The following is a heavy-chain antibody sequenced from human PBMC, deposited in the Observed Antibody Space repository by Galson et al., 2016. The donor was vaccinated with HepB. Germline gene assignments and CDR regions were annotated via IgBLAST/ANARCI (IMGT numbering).Heavy chain of an antibody. D-gene: IGHD1-1*01. Sequence: SLRLSCAASGFVVSNFGLSWVRQAPGKGLEWVASISTRRTTYYSDFVQGRFTISRDSSNNTLYLQMNGLRAEDTAVYYCAKERLVRRIFDHWGQGTLLTVSS. V-gene: IGHV3-23*01. CDR2: ISTRRTT. CDR1: GFVVSNFG. CDR3: AKERLVRRIFDH. J-gene: IGHJ4*02.